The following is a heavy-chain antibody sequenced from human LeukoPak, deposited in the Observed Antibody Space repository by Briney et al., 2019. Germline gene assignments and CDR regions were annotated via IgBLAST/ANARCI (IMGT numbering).Heavy chain of an antibody. CDR3: ARHSYAGSQYYFDY. V-gene: IGHV4-59*08. D-gene: IGHD2-8*01. CDR1: GGSISSYY. Sequence: TSETLSLTCTVSGGSISSYYWSWIRQPPGKGLEWIGYIYYSGSTNYNPSLKSRVTISVDTSKNQFSLKLSSVTAADTAVYYCARHSYAGSQYYFDYWGQGTLVTVSS. CDR2: IYYSGST. J-gene: IGHJ4*02.